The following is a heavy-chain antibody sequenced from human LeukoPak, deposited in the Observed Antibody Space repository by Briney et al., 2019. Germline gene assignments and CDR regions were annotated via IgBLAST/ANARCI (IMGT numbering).Heavy chain of an antibody. Sequence: GGSLRLSCAGSGFTFSSYWMSWVRQAPRKGLEWVANIKEDGSEKYYVDSVKGRFTISRDNAKNSLYLQMNSLRVEDTAVYYCARALAVAGTGYWGQGTLVTVSS. CDR1: GFTFSSYW. V-gene: IGHV3-7*01. J-gene: IGHJ4*02. CDR2: IKEDGSEK. D-gene: IGHD6-19*01. CDR3: ARALAVAGTGY.